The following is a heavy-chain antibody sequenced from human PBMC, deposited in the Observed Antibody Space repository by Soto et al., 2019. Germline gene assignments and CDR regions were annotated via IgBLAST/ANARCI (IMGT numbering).Heavy chain of an antibody. Sequence: QVQLVESGGGVVQPGRSLRLSCAASGFTFSSYGMHWVHQAPGKGLEWVAVISYDGSNKYYADSLKGRFTVSRDNSKNTLYLQMSSLRAEDTAVYYCVKDGSSGWPYYYGMDVWGQGTTVTVSS. CDR1: GFTFSSYG. V-gene: IGHV3-30*18. J-gene: IGHJ6*02. CDR2: ISYDGSNK. CDR3: VKDGSSGWPYYYGMDV. D-gene: IGHD6-19*01.